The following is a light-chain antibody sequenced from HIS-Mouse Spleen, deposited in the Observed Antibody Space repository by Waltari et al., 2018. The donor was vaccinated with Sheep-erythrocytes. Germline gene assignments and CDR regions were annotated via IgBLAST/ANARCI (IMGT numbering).Light chain of an antibody. V-gene: IGLV2-23*01. J-gene: IGLJ3*02. CDR3: CSYAGSSTPWV. CDR2: EGS. Sequence: QSALTQPASVSGSPGQSITISCTGTSSDVGSYNLVSWYQQHPGKAPKLMIYEGSKRPSGVSNRVSGSKSGNTASLTISGLQAEDEADYYCCSYAGSSTPWVFVGGTKLTVL. CDR1: SSDVGSYNL.